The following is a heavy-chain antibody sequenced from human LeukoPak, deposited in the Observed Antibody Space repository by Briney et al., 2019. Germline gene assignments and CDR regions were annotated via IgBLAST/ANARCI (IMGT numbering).Heavy chain of an antibody. D-gene: IGHD3-10*01. CDR3: AKSNGYGLVDI. V-gene: IGHV4-39*07. CDR1: GYSISTSNFY. J-gene: IGHJ3*02. Sequence: SETLCLTCTVSGYSISTSNFYWVWIRQPPGKEREWIGSIYYSGNSYYDASIDSRATLSVDTSKNQYSLKLTSVTAADTADYYCAKSNGYGLVDIWGQGTMVTVSS. CDR2: IYYSGNS.